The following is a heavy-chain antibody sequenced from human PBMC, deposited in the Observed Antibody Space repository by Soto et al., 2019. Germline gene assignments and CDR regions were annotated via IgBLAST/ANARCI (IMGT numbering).Heavy chain of an antibody. Sequence: QVQLQESGPGLVKPSETLSLTCTVSGGSISSYYWSWIRQPAGKGLEWIGRIYTSGSTNYNPSLKSRVTMSVDTSKNQFSLKLSSVTAADTAVYYCARAWGYYYDSSGSLLGAFDIWGQGTMVTVSS. CDR2: IYTSGST. J-gene: IGHJ3*02. CDR3: ARAWGYYYDSSGSLLGAFDI. D-gene: IGHD3-22*01. V-gene: IGHV4-4*07. CDR1: GGSISSYY.